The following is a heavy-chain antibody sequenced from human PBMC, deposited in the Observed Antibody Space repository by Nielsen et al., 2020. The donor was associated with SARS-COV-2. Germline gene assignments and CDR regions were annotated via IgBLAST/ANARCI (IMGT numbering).Heavy chain of an antibody. CDR2: ISSSGSTI. Sequence: GESLKISCVASGITFDDYEMDWVRQAPGKGLEWVSYISSSGSTIYYADSVKGRFTISRDNAKNSLYLQMNSLRAEDTAVYYCASGQSNFDLWGRGTLVTVSS. CDR1: GITFDDYE. D-gene: IGHD4-11*01. CDR3: ASGQSNFDL. V-gene: IGHV3-48*03. J-gene: IGHJ2*01.